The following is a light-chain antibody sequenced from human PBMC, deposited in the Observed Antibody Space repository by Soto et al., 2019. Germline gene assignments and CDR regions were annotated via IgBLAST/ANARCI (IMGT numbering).Light chain of an antibody. CDR1: QTISSW. Sequence: DLQINQTPSTLFRSVGDRVTITCPASQTISSWLAWYQQKPGKAPKLLIYKASTLKSGVPSRFSGSGSGTEFTLTISSLQPDDFATYYCQHYNSYSEAFGQRTKVDI. CDR3: QHYNSYSEA. V-gene: IGKV1-5*03. J-gene: IGKJ1*01. CDR2: KAS.